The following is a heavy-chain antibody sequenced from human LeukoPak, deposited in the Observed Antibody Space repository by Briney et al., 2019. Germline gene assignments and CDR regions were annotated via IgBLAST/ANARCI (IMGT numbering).Heavy chain of an antibody. J-gene: IGHJ4*02. CDR3: ARGLDYSFVGHKTYYFDY. Sequence: SETLSLTCAVYGGSFSGYYWSWIRQPPGKGLEWIGEINHSGSTNYNPSLKSRVTISVDTSKNQFSLKLSSVTAADTAVYYCARGLDYSFVGHKTYYFDYWGQGTLVTVSS. V-gene: IGHV4-34*01. CDR2: INHSGST. CDR1: GGSFSGYY. D-gene: IGHD4-11*01.